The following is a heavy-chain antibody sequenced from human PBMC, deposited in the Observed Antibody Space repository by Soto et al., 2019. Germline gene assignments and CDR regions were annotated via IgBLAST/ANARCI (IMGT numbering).Heavy chain of an antibody. D-gene: IGHD2-8*01. J-gene: IGHJ6*02. V-gene: IGHV1-69*01. CDR3: ARDQYYTNGVCYSGGYYYYGMDV. CDR1: GGTFSSYA. Sequence: QVQLVQSGAEVKKPGSSVKVSCKASGGTFSSYAISWVRQAPGQGLEWMGGIIPIVGTAHYAQKFQGRVTITAGESTSTACMELSCLRSEDTAVYYCARDQYYTNGVCYSGGYYYYGMDVWGQGTTVTVSS. CDR2: IIPIVGTA.